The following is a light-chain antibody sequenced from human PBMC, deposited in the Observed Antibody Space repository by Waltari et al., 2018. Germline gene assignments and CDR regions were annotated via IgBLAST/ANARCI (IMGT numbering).Light chain of an antibody. J-gene: IGLJ2*01. CDR1: SSDVGGYHY. CDR3: SSYTSSSTHVV. V-gene: IGLV2-14*03. CDR2: DVS. Sequence: QSALTQPASVSGSPGQSITISCTGTSSDVGGYHYVSWYQQHPAKAPTLMIYDVSNRPSGVSNRFSGSKSGNTASLTISGLQAEDEADYYCSSYTSSSTHVVFGGGTKLTVL.